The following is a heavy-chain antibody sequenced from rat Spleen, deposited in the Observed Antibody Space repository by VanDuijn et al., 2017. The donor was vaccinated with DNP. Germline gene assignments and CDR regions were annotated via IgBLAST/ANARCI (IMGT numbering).Heavy chain of an antibody. CDR3: ARGDYDGSYYSYYFDY. CDR2: MWRGGST. Sequence: VQLKESGPGLLQPSQTLSLTCPVSGFSLTSYHVNWVSQPPGKGLEWMGVMWRGGSTAYNSAPKSRLSISRDTSKSQVFLKMNSLQTEDTATYYCARGDYDGSYYSYYFDYWGQGVMVTVSS. CDR1: GFSLTSYH. V-gene: IGHV2-32*01. J-gene: IGHJ2*01. D-gene: IGHD1-12*02.